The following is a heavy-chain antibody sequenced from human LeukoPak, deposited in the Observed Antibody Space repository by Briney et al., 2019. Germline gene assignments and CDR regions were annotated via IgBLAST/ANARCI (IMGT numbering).Heavy chain of an antibody. CDR1: GDSISSYY. CDR2: IYYSGST. V-gene: IGHV4-59*01. CDR3: ARGRLSPSALRPFEF. J-gene: IGHJ4*02. Sequence: SETLSLTCTVSGDSISSYYWNWIRQPPGKGLEWIGYIYYSGSTKYNPSLKSRVTISVDTSKNQISLKLNSVTAADTAVYYCARGRLSPSALRPFEFWGQGTLVTVSS. D-gene: IGHD6-25*01.